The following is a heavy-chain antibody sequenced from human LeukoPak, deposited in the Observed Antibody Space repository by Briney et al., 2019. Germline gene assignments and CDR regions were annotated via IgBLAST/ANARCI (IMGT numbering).Heavy chain of an antibody. CDR1: GFTFSSYA. V-gene: IGHV3-23*01. CDR3: AREIYCSSTSCYIV. J-gene: IGHJ6*02. CDR2: ISGSGGRT. Sequence: PGGSLRLSCAASGFTFSSYAMSWVSQAPGKGLECVSVISGSGGRTYYADSVKGRFTISRDNAKNSLYLQMNSLRAEDTAVYYCAREIYCSSTSCYIVWGQGTTVTVSS. D-gene: IGHD2-2*02.